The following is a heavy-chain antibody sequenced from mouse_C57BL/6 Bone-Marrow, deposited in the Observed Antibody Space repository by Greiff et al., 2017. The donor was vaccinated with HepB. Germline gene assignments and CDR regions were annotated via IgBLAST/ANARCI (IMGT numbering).Heavy chain of an antibody. V-gene: IGHV5-6*01. Sequence: EGRGGEEGGEGEKKGGEWKREGEEEGGDLRSEGRAGVRQTPDKRLECGASMSVGGIYTYYPDSVKGRFTISRDNAKNTLYLQMSSLKSEDTAMYYCARQGYSYYFDYWGQGTTLTVSS. D-gene: IGHD2-14*01. J-gene: IGHJ2*01. CDR2: MSVGGIYT. CDR1: GGDLRSEG. CDR3: ARQGYSYYFDY.